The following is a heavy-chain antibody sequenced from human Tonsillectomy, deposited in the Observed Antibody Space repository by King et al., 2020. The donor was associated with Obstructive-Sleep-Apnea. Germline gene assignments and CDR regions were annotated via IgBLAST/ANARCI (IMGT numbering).Heavy chain of an antibody. D-gene: IGHD3-9*01. V-gene: IGHV2-26*01. CDR2: IFSNDEK. J-gene: IGHJ4*02. CDR1: GFSLSSARMG. CDR3: ARITYYDILTGYQYYFDY. Sequence: TLKESGPVLVKPTETLTLTCTVSGFSLSSARMGVSWIRQPPGKALEWLAHIFSNDEKSYSTSLKSRLTISKDTSKSQVVLTMTNMDPVDTATYYCARITYYDILTGYQYYFDYWGQGTLVTVSS.